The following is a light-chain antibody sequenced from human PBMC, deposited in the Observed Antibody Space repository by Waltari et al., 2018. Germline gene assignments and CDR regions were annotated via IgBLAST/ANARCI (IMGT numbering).Light chain of an antibody. CDR1: QTVFHNSNNKNF. CDR2: WAS. Sequence: DIVMTQSPDFLAVSLGERATITCKSSQTVFHNSNNKNFLAWYRRKPGQPPKLLIYWASSRASGVPERISGCGSATDFTLTINSLQAEDVAVYYCQQYYRSPLTFGGGTKVEIK. V-gene: IGKV4-1*01. CDR3: QQYYRSPLT. J-gene: IGKJ4*01.